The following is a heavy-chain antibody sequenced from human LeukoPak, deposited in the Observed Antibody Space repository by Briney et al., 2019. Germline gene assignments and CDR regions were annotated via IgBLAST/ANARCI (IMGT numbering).Heavy chain of an antibody. CDR1: GGSISSYY. J-gene: IGHJ6*02. V-gene: IGHV4-59*12. Sequence: SETLSLTCTVSGGSISSYYWSWIRQPPGKGLEWIGYIYYSGSTNYNPSLKSRVTISVDTSKNQFSLKLSSVTAADTAVYYCARGLYENYYYGMDVWGQGTTVTVSS. CDR3: ARGLYENYYYGMDV. CDR2: IYYSGST. D-gene: IGHD2/OR15-2a*01.